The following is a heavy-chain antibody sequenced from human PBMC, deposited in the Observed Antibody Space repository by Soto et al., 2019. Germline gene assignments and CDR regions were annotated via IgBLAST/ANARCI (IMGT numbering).Heavy chain of an antibody. J-gene: IGHJ4*02. V-gene: IGHV4-59*06. CDR2: IYYSGST. CDR3: ARSPDY. Sequence: SETLSLTCTVSGGSISSYYWSWIRQPPGKGLEWIGYIYYSGSTYYNPSLKSRVTISVDTSKNQFSLKLSSVTAADTAVYYCARSPDYWGQGTLVTVSS. CDR1: GGSISSYY.